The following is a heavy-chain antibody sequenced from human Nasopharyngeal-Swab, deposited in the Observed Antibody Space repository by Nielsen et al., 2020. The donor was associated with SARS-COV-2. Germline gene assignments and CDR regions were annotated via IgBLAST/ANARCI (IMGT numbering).Heavy chain of an antibody. Sequence: GGSLRLSCAASGFTFSSYWMSWVRQAPGKGLEWVANIKQDGSEKYYVDSVKGRFTISRDNAKNSLYLQMNSLRAEDTAVYYCARDHLMTVTIPYYYYGMDVWGQGTTVTVSS. J-gene: IGHJ6*02. CDR2: IKQDGSEK. CDR3: ARDHLMTVTIPYYYYGMDV. CDR1: GFTFSSYW. V-gene: IGHV3-7*01. D-gene: IGHD4-11*01.